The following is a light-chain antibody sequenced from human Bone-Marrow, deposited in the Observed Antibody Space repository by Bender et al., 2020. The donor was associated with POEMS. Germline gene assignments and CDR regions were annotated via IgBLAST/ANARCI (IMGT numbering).Light chain of an antibody. J-gene: IGLJ3*02. CDR3: CSFVGSSTWV. CDR1: TTGVGSYNL. CDR2: EVS. Sequence: QSALTQPASVSGSPGQSITISCTKATTGVGSYNLVSWYQHHPGKAPKLMIYEVSKRPSGVSNRFSGSKSGNTASLTISGLRAEDEADYHCCSFVGSSTWVFGGGTKLTVL. V-gene: IGLV2-23*02.